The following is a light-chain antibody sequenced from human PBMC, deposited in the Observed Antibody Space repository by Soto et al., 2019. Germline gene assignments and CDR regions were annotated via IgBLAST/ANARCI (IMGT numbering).Light chain of an antibody. CDR1: QSINNRY. CDR3: QQFGSSPGFT. CDR2: AAS. Sequence: EIVLTQSPGTLSLSPGERATLSCRASQSINNRYLAWYQQKPGQAPRLLLYAASSRATGLPDRFSGSGSGTDFTITISRLEPEDFAVYYCQQFGSSPGFTFVPGTKVDIK. J-gene: IGKJ3*01. V-gene: IGKV3-20*01.